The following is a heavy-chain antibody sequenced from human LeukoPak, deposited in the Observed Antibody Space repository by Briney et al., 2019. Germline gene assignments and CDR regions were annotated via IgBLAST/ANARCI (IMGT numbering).Heavy chain of an antibody. V-gene: IGHV3-11*01. CDR1: GFTFSDYE. D-gene: IGHD2-2*01. Sequence: GSLRLSCAASGFTFSDYEMGWIRQAPGKGLEWVSYISNSGSDIYYADSVKGRFTISRDNSKNTLYLQMNSLRAEDTAVYYCAKDGANIVVVPADLGYWGQGTLVTVSS. CDR2: ISNSGSDI. J-gene: IGHJ4*02. CDR3: AKDGANIVVVPADLGY.